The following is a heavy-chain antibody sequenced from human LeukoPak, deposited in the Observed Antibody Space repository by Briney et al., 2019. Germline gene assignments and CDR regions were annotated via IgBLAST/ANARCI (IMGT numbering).Heavy chain of an antibody. CDR2: IIPIFGTA. V-gene: IGHV1-69*13. CDR3: AKDLGYSGSYIDC. Sequence: ASVKVSCKASGGTFSSYAISWVRQAPGQGLEWMGGIIPIFGTANYAQKFQGRVTITADESASTAYMELSSLRSEDTAVYYCAKDLGYSGSYIDCWGQGTLVTVSS. D-gene: IGHD1-26*01. CDR1: GGTFSSYA. J-gene: IGHJ4*02.